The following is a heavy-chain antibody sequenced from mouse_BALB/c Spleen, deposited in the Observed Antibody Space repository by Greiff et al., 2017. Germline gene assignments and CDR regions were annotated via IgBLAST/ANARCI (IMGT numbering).Heavy chain of an antibody. CDR1: GFTFSDYY. CDR2: ISDGGSYT. V-gene: IGHV5-4*02. D-gene: IGHD4-1*01. J-gene: IGHJ2*01. CDR3: ARDLGRGYFDY. Sequence: DVMLVESGGGLVKPGGSLKLSCAASGFTFSDYYMYWVRQTPEKRLEWVATISDGGSYTYYPDSVKGRFTISRDNAKNNLYLQMSSLKSEDTAMYYCARDLGRGYFDYWGQGTTLTVSS.